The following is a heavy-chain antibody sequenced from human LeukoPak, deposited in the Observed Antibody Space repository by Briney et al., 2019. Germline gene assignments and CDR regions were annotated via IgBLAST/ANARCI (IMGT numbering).Heavy chain of an antibody. CDR2: INPNRCDT. V-gene: IGHV1-2*02. Sequence: ASVKVSCKASGYTFTGYYLHWVRQAPGQGLEWMGWINPNRCDTNYAQKFQGRVTMTRDTSISTAYMELSRLRSDDTAVFYCARGDSSPYYYFDYWGQGTLVTVSS. D-gene: IGHD3-22*01. CDR3: ARGDSSPYYYFDY. J-gene: IGHJ4*02. CDR1: GYTFTGYY.